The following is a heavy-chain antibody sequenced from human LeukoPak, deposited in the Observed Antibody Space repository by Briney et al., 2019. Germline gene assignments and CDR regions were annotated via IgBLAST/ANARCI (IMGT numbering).Heavy chain of an antibody. Sequence: ASVKVSCKASGYTFTSYGISRVRQAPGQGLEWMGWISAYNGNTNYAQKLQGRVTMTTDTSTSTAYMELRSLRSGDTAVYYCARALDIVATIRSYFDYWGQGTLVTVSS. V-gene: IGHV1-18*01. CDR3: ARALDIVATIRSYFDY. CDR2: ISAYNGNT. J-gene: IGHJ4*02. D-gene: IGHD5-12*01. CDR1: GYTFTSYG.